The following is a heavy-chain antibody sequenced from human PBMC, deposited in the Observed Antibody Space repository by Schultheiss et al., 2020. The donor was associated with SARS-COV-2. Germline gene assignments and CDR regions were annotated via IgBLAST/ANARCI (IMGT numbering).Heavy chain of an antibody. CDR1: GGSIRSYY. CDR2: IYYSGST. D-gene: IGHD2-2*01. V-gene: IGHV4-59*08. Sequence: SQTLSLTCSVSGGSIRSYYWSWIRQPPGKGLEWIGYIYYSGSTNYNPSLKSRVTISVDTSKNQFSLKLSSVTAADTAVYYCAIAGSVGCSSTSCSYGMDVWGQGTTVTVSS. CDR3: AIAGSVGCSSTSCSYGMDV. J-gene: IGHJ6*02.